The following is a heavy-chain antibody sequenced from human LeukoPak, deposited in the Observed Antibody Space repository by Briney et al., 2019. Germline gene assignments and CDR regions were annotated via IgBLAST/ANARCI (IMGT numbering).Heavy chain of an antibody. CDR1: GFTFSSYD. D-gene: IGHD3-10*01. Sequence: GGSLRLSCAASGFTFSSYDMHWVRQATARGLEWVSAIGTAGDTFYPGSVKGRFTISRENAKNSLYLQMNSLRVGDTAVYYCARGRYRYDSGSYYKGIDYWGQGTLVTVSS. V-gene: IGHV3-13*04. CDR2: IGTAGDT. CDR3: ARGRYRYDSGSYYKGIDY. J-gene: IGHJ4*02.